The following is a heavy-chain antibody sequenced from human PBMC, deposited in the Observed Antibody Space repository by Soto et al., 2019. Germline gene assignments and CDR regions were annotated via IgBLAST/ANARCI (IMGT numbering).Heavy chain of an antibody. CDR1: GFTFSSYW. J-gene: IGHJ5*02. Sequence: HPGGSLRLSCAASGFTFSSYWMSWVRQAPGKGLEWVANIKKDGSEKYYVDSVKGRFTISRDNAKNSLYLQMYSLRAEDTAVYYCARIRYCSGGSCYNWFDPWGQGTLVTVSS. CDR2: IKKDGSEK. V-gene: IGHV3-7*01. CDR3: ARIRYCSGGSCYNWFDP. D-gene: IGHD2-15*01.